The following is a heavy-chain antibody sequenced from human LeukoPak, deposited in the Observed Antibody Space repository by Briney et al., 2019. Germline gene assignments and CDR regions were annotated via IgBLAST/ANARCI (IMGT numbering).Heavy chain of an antibody. D-gene: IGHD5-12*01. J-gene: IGHJ3*02. CDR3: XXDPSRDGYNWDAFDI. V-gene: IGHV4-34*01. CDR1: GGSFSGYY. CDR2: INHSGST. Sequence: PSETLSLTCAVYGGSFSGYYWSWIRQPPGKGLEWIGEINHSGSTNYNPSLKSRVTISVDTSKNQFSLKLSSVTAADTAVYYCXXDPSRDGYNWDAFDIWGQGTMVTVSS.